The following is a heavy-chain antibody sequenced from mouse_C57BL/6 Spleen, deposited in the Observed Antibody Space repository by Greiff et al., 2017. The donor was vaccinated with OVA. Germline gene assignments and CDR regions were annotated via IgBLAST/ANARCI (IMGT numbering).Heavy chain of an antibody. J-gene: IGHJ4*01. V-gene: IGHV1-69*01. Sequence: QVQLQQSGAELVMPGASVKLSCKASGYTFTSYWMHWVKQRPGQGLEWIGEIDPSDSSHKYNPQFQGKSTLTVDNSSSTAYMQLSSLTSEDSAVYYCARSSDAIDYWGQGTSVTVSS. CDR3: ARSSDAIDY. CDR2: IDPSDSSH. CDR1: GYTFTSYW.